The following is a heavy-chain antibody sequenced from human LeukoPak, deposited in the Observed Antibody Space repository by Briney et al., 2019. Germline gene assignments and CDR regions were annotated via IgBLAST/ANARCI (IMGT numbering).Heavy chain of an antibody. CDR3: ATEAYSGNYPGDY. D-gene: IGHD1-26*01. CDR2: IYYSGST. V-gene: IGHV4-39*07. CDR1: GGSISSSSYY. J-gene: IGHJ4*02. Sequence: SETLSLTCTVSGGSISSSSYYWGWIRQPPGKGLEWIGSIYYSGSTYYNPSLKSRVTISVDTSKNQFSLKLSSVTAADTAIYYCATEAYSGNYPGDYWGQGTLVTVSS.